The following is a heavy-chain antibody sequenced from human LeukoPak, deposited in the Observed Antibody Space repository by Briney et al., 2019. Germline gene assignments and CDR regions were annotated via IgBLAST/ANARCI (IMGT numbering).Heavy chain of an antibody. Sequence: PSETPSLTCTVSGGSISSYYWSWMRQPPGKGLEWIGYIYSSGFTKYNPSLKGRVTMAVDTSKNQFSLKLSSVTAADTAVYYCARDHLAAAGHYYYGVDVWGQGTTVTVSS. D-gene: IGHD6-25*01. CDR3: ARDHLAAAGHYYYGVDV. J-gene: IGHJ6*02. V-gene: IGHV4-59*01. CDR1: GGSISSYY. CDR2: IYSSGFT.